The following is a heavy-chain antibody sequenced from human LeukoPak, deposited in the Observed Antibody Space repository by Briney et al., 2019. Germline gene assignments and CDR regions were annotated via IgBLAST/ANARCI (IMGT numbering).Heavy chain of an antibody. CDR1: GFTFDDYG. D-gene: IGHD1/OR15-1a*01. Sequence: HTGGSLRLSCAASGFTFDDYGMHWVRHAPGKGLEWVSGINWNSGSIGYADSVKGRFTISRDNAKNSLYLQMNSLRAEDTALYHCARVGRTDSTKGAFDIWGQGTMVTVSS. CDR3: ARVGRTDSTKGAFDI. CDR2: INWNSGSI. V-gene: IGHV3-9*01. J-gene: IGHJ3*02.